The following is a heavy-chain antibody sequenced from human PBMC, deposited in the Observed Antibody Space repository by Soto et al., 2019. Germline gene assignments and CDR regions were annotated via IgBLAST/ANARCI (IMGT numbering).Heavy chain of an antibody. CDR1: GFPFTGYA. V-gene: IGHV3-23*01. CDR3: ANSRVSMVRGLIIIPNY. J-gene: IGHJ4*02. Sequence: GGSLRLSCAASGFPFTGYAMSWVRQAPGKGLEWVSVISGHGDATFYADSVKGRFTISRDNSKNTLYLHMNSLRAEDTALYYCANSRVSMVRGLIIIPNYWGQGTLVTVSS. CDR2: ISGHGDAT. D-gene: IGHD3-10*01.